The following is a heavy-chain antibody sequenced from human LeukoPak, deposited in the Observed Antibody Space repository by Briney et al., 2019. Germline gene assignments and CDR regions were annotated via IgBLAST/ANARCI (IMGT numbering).Heavy chain of an antibody. D-gene: IGHD5-12*01. CDR1: GDSISSRSYY. CDR2: IYYSGST. CDR3: ARVTGYDWESSYDY. V-gene: IGHV4-39*07. Sequence: SETLSLTCTVSGDSISSRSYYWGWIRQPPGKGLEWIGSIYYSGSTYYNPSLKSRVTISVDTSKNQFSLKLSSVTAADTAVYYCARVTGYDWESSYDYWGQGTLVTVSS. J-gene: IGHJ4*02.